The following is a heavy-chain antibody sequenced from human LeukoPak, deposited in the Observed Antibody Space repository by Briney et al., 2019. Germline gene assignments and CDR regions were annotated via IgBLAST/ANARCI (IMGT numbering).Heavy chain of an antibody. CDR1: GGSFSGYY. CDR3: ARDLRRSSDY. Sequence: SETLSLTCAVYGGSFSGYYCSWIRQPPGKGLEWIGEINHSGSTNYNPSLKSRVTISVDTSKNQFSLKLSSVTAADTAVYYCARDLRRSSDYWGQGTLVTVSS. J-gene: IGHJ4*02. V-gene: IGHV4-34*01. CDR2: INHSGST.